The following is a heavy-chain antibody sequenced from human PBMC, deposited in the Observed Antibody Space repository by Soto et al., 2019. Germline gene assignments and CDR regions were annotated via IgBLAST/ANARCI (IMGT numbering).Heavy chain of an antibody. D-gene: IGHD1-26*01. CDR3: TTNGYYSLDW. CDR2: IFHSGST. J-gene: IGHJ4*02. Sequence: PSETLSLTCAVPGRSISSENWWSWVRQSPGKGLEWIGEIFHSGSTNYNPSLKSRVTISVDKSKNQFFLDLSSVTAADTAVYYCTTNGYYSLDWWGQGTLVTVSS. CDR1: GRSISSENW. V-gene: IGHV4-4*02.